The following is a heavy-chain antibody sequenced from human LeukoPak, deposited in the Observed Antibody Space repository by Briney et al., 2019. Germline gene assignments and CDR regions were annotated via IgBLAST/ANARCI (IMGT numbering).Heavy chain of an antibody. D-gene: IGHD6-6*01. CDR2: IYYSGST. CDR1: GGSISSYY. J-gene: IGHJ6*02. V-gene: IGHV4-59*01. Sequence: SETLSLTCTVSGGSISSYYWSWIRQPPGKGLEWIGYIYYSGSTNYNPSLKSRVTISVDTSKNQFSLKLSSVTAADTAVYYCARSRWQLVRYYYGMDVWGQGTTVTVSS. CDR3: ARSRWQLVRYYYGMDV.